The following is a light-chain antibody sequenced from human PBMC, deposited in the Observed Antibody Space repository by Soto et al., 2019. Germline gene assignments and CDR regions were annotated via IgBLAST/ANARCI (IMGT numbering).Light chain of an antibody. J-gene: IGKJ4*01. CDR1: QSVSSD. CDR2: DAS. CDR3: QQRSNWPPLT. V-gene: IGKV3-11*01. Sequence: EIVLTQSPATLSLSPGERATLSCRASQSVSSDLAWYQQKPGQAPRLLIYDASNRATGILARFSGSGSGTDFTLTISSLEPEDFAIYYCQQRSNWPPLTFGGGTKVEIK.